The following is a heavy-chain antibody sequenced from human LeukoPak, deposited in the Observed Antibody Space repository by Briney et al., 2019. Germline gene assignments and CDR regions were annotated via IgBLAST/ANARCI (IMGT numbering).Heavy chain of an antibody. D-gene: IGHD2/OR15-2a*01. CDR1: GFTFSSYW. Sequence: PGGSLRLSCAASGFTFSSYWMSWVRQAPGKGLEWVANIKQDGSEKYYVDSVKGRFTISRDNAKNSLYLQMNSLRAEDTAVYYCAKPKGSMVYYYYGMDVWGQGTTVTVSS. J-gene: IGHJ6*02. CDR3: AKPKGSMVYYYYGMDV. CDR2: IKQDGSEK. V-gene: IGHV3-7*01.